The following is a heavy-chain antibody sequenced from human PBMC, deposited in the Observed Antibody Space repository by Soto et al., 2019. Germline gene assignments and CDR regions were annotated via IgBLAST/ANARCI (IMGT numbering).Heavy chain of an antibody. J-gene: IGHJ3*02. CDR3: EKHHVTRGLVAASGWAFDI. CDR2: VYYSGNT. D-gene: IGHD2-15*01. Sequence: SETLSLTCTVSGGSISNNSYYWGWVRQPPGKGLEWIGSVYYSGNTYYNPSLKSRVTISVDTSKNQFSLKLSSVTAADTAVFYCEKHHVTRGLVAASGWAFDIWGQGTMVNVS. CDR1: GGSISNNSYY. V-gene: IGHV4-39*01.